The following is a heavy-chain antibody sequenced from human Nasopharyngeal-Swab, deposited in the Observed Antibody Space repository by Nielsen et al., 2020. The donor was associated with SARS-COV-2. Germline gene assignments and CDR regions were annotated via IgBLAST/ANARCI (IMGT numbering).Heavy chain of an antibody. Sequence: ASVKVSCKASGYTFTSYGISWVRQAPGQGLEWMGWISAYNGNTNYAQKLQGRVTMTTDTSTSTAYMELRSLRSDDTAVYYCARDRPGIFFFRRGQDAFDIWGQRTMVTVSS. D-gene: IGHD3-9*01. CDR1: GYTFTSYG. J-gene: IGHJ3*02. CDR3: ARDRPGIFFFRRGQDAFDI. CDR2: ISAYNGNT. V-gene: IGHV1-18*01.